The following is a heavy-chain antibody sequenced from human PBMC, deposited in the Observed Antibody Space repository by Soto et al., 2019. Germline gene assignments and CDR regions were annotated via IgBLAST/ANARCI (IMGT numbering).Heavy chain of an antibody. J-gene: IGHJ1*01. CDR2: ISAYNGKT. D-gene: IGHD3-16*01. CDR3: ARSAGGAATSTVF. CDR1: GYTFANYG. V-gene: IGHV1-18*01. Sequence: QVQLVQSGAEVKKPGASVKVSCKASGYTFANYGFSWVRQAPGQGPEWMGWISAYNGKTNSAQKFQGRRTMSKDTFTSTAYMELRSLRSDDTAVYYCARSAGGAATSTVFWGQGTLVTVSS.